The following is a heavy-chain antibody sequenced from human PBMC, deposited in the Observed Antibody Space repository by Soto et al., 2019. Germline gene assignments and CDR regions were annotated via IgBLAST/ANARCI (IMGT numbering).Heavy chain of an antibody. CDR2: MNPNSGNT. CDR3: ARGLFPTTRIFGELRGYNWFDP. J-gene: IGHJ5*02. Sequence: QVQLVQSGAEVKKPGASVKVSCKASGYTFTSYDINWVRQATGQGLEWMGWMNPNSGNTGYAQKFQGRVTMTRNTSISTAYMELSSLRSEDTAVYYCARGLFPTTRIFGELRGYNWFDPWGQGALVTVSS. CDR1: GYTFTSYD. D-gene: IGHD3-3*01. V-gene: IGHV1-8*01.